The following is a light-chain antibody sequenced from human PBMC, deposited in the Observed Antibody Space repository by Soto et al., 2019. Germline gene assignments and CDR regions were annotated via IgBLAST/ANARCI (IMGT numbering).Light chain of an antibody. V-gene: IGKV1-8*01. CDR3: QQYFSYPYT. CDR1: HRLNTY. CDR2: GAS. Sequence: IRMTQSPSSLSASIGDRVTFTCRASHRLNTYLAWYQQKPGKAPKLLIYGASTLQSGVPSRCSGSGSVTDFTLLISSLQSEDFATYYCQQYFSYPYTFGQGTTLEIK. J-gene: IGKJ2*01.